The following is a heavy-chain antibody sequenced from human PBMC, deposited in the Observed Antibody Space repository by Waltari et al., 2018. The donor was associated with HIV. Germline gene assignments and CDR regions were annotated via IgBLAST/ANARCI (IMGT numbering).Heavy chain of an antibody. CDR1: GFTFRKAW. D-gene: IGHD4-17*01. J-gene: IGHJ4*02. CDR2: IKSKSDGGTT. V-gene: IGHV3-15*01. CDR3: RTSSDYGDPPVDY. Sequence: EVQLVESGGGLVTPGGSFRLPWAAPGFTFRKAWTSGVRLAPGKGLEWVGRIKSKSDGGTTYAAPVKGRFIISRNDSKNMLYLQMKSLKTEDTAVYYCRTSSDYGDPPVDYWGQGTLVTVSS.